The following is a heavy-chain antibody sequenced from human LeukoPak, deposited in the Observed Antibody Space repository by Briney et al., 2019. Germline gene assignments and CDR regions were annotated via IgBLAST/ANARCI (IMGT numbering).Heavy chain of an antibody. Sequence: GGSLRLSCAASGFTFSSYSMNWVRQAPGKGLEWVSSISSSSSYIYYADSVKGRFTISRDNSKNTLHLQMNSLRADDTAVYYCAKIHIGTSEVPVDYWGRGTLVTVSS. J-gene: IGHJ4*02. V-gene: IGHV3-21*04. CDR2: ISSSSSYI. D-gene: IGHD5-12*01. CDR3: AKIHIGTSEVPVDY. CDR1: GFTFSSYS.